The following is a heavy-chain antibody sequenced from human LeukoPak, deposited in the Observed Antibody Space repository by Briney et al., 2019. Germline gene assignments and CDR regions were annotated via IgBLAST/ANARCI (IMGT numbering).Heavy chain of an antibody. CDR3: ARQYYDNTGYYYFDY. D-gene: IGHD3-22*01. Sequence: PETLSLTCSVSGDAITGSSYYWGWIRQPPGKGLEWIGSMYYSGSTYSNPSLKSRVTMSADTSKNQFSLKLSSVSAADTAVYYCARQYYDNTGYYYFDYWGQGTLVTVSS. J-gene: IGHJ4*02. CDR2: MYYSGST. CDR1: GDAITGSSYY. V-gene: IGHV4-39*01.